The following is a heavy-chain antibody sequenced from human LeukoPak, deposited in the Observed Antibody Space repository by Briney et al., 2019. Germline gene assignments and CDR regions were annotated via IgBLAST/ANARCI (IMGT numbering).Heavy chain of an antibody. V-gene: IGHV3-30*04. Sequence: GGSLRLSCAASGSTFSSYAMHWVRQAPGKGLEWVAVISYDGSNKYYADSVKGRFTISRDNSKNTLYLQMNSLRAEDTAVYYCARERGYYYDSSGYPGPLDAFDIWGQGTMVTVSS. CDR2: ISYDGSNK. D-gene: IGHD3-22*01. J-gene: IGHJ3*02. CDR1: GSTFSSYA. CDR3: ARERGYYYDSSGYPGPLDAFDI.